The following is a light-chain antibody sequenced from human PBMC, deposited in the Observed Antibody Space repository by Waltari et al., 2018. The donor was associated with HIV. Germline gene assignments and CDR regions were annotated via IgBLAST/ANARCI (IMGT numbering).Light chain of an antibody. CDR1: QSLLHSDGYNY. V-gene: IGKV2-28*01. CDR3: MQALQTPIT. CDR2: LGS. J-gene: IGKJ5*01. Sequence: VMTQSPLSLPVTPGEPASISCRSSQSLLHSDGYNYLDWYLQKPGQSPQLLIYLGSNRASGVPDRFSGSGSGTDFILKISRVEAEDVGVYYCMQALQTPITFGQGTRLEIK.